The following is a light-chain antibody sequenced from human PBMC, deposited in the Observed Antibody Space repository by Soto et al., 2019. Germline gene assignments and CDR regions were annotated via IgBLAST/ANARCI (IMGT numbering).Light chain of an antibody. CDR2: DTS. V-gene: IGKV3-11*01. J-gene: IGKJ2*01. CDR3: QQRSNWPPT. Sequence: EIVLTQSPATLSLSPGERATLSCRASQSVSSYLAWYQQKPGQAPRLLIYDTSNRATGIPARFSGSGSGTAFTLPISSLAPEDFVVYYCQQRSNWPPTFGQGTKLEIK. CDR1: QSVSSY.